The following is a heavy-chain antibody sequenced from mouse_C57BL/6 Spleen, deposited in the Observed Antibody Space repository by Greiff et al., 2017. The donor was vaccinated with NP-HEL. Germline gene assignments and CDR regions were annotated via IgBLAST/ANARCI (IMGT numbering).Heavy chain of an antibody. Sequence: QVQLKQSGAELVKPGASVKISCKASGYAFSSYWMNWVKQRPGKGLEWIGQIYPGDGDTNYNGKFKGKATLTADKSSSTAYMQLSSLTSEEFAVYFCARSGGYYFAYWGQGTLVTVSA. CDR3: ARSGGYYFAY. D-gene: IGHD2-3*01. V-gene: IGHV1-80*01. CDR1: GYAFSSYW. J-gene: IGHJ3*01. CDR2: IYPGDGDT.